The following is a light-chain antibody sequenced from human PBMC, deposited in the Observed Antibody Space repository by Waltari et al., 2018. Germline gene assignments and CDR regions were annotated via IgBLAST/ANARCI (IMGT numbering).Light chain of an antibody. V-gene: IGLV3-21*04. J-gene: IGLJ1*01. Sequence: SYVLTQPPSVSVAPGETARITWGGDNIGSYSVHWYQQRPGQAPMLVIYYDSDRPSGIPERFSGSNSGNTATLTISRVEAGDEAKYYCHVWHPDVDPGVFGTGTDVTVL. CDR1: NIGSYS. CDR2: YDS. CDR3: HVWHPDVDPGV.